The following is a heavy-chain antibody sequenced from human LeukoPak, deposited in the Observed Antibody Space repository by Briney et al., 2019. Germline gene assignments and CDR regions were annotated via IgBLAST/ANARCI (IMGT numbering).Heavy chain of an antibody. CDR1: GGSISSSSYY. CDR3: ARDITGTTRFDY. J-gene: IGHJ4*02. CDR2: IYYSGST. Sequence: SETLSLTCTVSGGSISSSSYYWSWIRQHPGKGLEWIGYIYYSGSTYYNPSLKSRVTISVDTSKNQFSLKLSSVTAADTAVYYCARDITGTTRFDYWGQGTLVTVSS. V-gene: IGHV4-31*03. D-gene: IGHD1-7*01.